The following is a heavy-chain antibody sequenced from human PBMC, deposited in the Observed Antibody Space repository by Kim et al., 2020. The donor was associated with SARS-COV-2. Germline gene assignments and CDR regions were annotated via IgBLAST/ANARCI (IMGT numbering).Heavy chain of an antibody. J-gene: IGHJ6*02. CDR1: GFTFSSYD. Sequence: GGSLRLSCAASGFTFSSYDMHWVHQATGKGLEWVSAIGTAGDTYYPGSVKGRFTISRENAKNSLYLQMNSLRAGDTAVYYCARGPARIAVAGYYYYYGMDVWGQGTTVTVSS. CDR2: IGTAGDT. CDR3: ARGPARIAVAGYYYYYGMDV. V-gene: IGHV3-13*01. D-gene: IGHD6-19*01.